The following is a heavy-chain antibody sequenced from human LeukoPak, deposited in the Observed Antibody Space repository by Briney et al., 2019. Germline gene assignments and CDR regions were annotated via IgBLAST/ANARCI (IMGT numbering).Heavy chain of an antibody. CDR1: GDSVSSKNGA. Sequence: QTLSLTCVVSGDSVSSKNGAWNWIRQSPSRGLEWLGITYYRSKWYNDYAESMEGRMTISQDTSKNQYSLHLNSVTPDDTAVYYCARDFGTTGWHTFDYWGQGTLVTVSS. CDR2: TYYRSKWYN. J-gene: IGHJ4*02. V-gene: IGHV6-1*01. CDR3: ARDFGTTGWHTFDY. D-gene: IGHD6-19*01.